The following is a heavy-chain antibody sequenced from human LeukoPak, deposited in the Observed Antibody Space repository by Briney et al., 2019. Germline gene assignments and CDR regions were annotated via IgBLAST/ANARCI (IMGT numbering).Heavy chain of an antibody. V-gene: IGHV3-53*01. CDR3: AREKGWYYFDP. Sequence: PGGSLRLSCAASGFTVSSNYMSWVRQAPGKGLEWVSVIYSGGSTYYADSVKGRFTISRDNSKNTLYLQMNSLRAEDTALYYCAREKGWYYFDPWGQGTLVTVSS. CDR1: GFTVSSNY. J-gene: IGHJ4*02. D-gene: IGHD6-19*01. CDR2: IYSGGST.